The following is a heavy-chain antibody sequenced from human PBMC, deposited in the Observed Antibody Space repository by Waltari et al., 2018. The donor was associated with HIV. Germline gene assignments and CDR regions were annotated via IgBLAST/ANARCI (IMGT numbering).Heavy chain of an antibody. Sequence: QVQLQQWGAGLLKPSETLSLTCAVYGGSFSGYYWSWIRQPPGKGLEWIGEINHSGSTNYNPSLKSRVTISVDTSKNQFSLKLSSVTAADTAVYYCARAGVYSGYDSYYGMDVWGQGTTVTVSS. J-gene: IGHJ6*02. CDR3: ARAGVYSGYDSYYGMDV. D-gene: IGHD5-12*01. CDR2: INHSGST. CDR1: GGSFSGYY. V-gene: IGHV4-34*01.